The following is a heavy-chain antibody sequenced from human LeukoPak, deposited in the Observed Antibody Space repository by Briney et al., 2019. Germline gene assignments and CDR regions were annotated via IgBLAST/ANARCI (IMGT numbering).Heavy chain of an antibody. D-gene: IGHD3-9*01. Sequence: GGSLRLSCAASGFTFSNAWMSWVRQAPGKGLEWVGRIKSKTDGGTTDYAAPVKGRFSISRDDSKNTLYLQMNSLKTEDTAVYYCTTVWVLTGYYNTLYFDYWGQGTLVTVSS. CDR2: IKSKTDGGTT. V-gene: IGHV3-15*01. CDR1: GFTFSNAW. CDR3: TTVWVLTGYYNTLYFDY. J-gene: IGHJ4*02.